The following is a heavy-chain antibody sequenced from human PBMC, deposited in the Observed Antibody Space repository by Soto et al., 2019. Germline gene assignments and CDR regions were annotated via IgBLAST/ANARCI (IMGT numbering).Heavy chain of an antibody. Sequence: SVKVSCKASGGTFSSYTFAWVRQAPGQGLEWMGGIIPIFNTPLYAQKFMGRVTISADEFKATVYVELNSLTSEDTAVYYCARPSGQLGQYSALPDNCGQGTLVTVST. CDR1: GGTFSSYT. CDR2: IIPIFNTP. V-gene: IGHV1-69*13. J-gene: IGHJ4*02. D-gene: IGHD5-12*01. CDR3: ARPSGQLGQYSALPDN.